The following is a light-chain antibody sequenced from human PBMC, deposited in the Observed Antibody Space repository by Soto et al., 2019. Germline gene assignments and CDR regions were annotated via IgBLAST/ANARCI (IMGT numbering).Light chain of an antibody. CDR1: QTLENSDGKTY. CDR2: EVS. CDR3: MQGRHLAWT. V-gene: IGKV2-30*01. J-gene: IGKJ1*01. Sequence: DVVVTQXPLXXXXTXXXSXPIXXXSSQTLENSDGKTYLSWFKQRPGQSPRRLISEVSKRDSGVPDRIRGSGLGTDFTLHISSVEAEDVGVYYCMQGRHLAWTFGQGTKVDI.